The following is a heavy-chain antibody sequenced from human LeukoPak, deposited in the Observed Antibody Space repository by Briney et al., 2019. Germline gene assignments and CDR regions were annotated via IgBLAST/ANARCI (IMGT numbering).Heavy chain of an antibody. Sequence: GGSLRLSCAASGFTVSSNYMSWVRQAPGKGLEWVSVIYSGGSTYYADSVKGRFTISRDNSKNTLYLQMNSLRAEDTAVYYCAREGVMPVAPVKIGTSDRPLYEYYALDVWGQGTTVTVSS. CDR3: AREGVMPVAPVKIGTSDRPLYEYYALDV. CDR2: IYSGGST. CDR1: GFTVSSNY. V-gene: IGHV3-53*01. D-gene: IGHD1/OR15-1a*01. J-gene: IGHJ6*02.